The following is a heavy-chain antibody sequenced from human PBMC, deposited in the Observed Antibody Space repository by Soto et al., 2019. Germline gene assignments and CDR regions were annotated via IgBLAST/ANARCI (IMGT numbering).Heavy chain of an antibody. D-gene: IGHD3-3*01. V-gene: IGHV3-48*01. Sequence: GGSLRLSCAASGFIFSDYSMNWVRQAPGKGLEWVSNIRSSSSDTYYADSVKGRFTIFRDNAKNILFLQMNSLRADDTAVYYCARWSYLDYWGQGTRVTVSS. CDR1: GFIFSDYS. CDR3: ARWSYLDY. J-gene: IGHJ4*02. CDR2: IRSSSSDT.